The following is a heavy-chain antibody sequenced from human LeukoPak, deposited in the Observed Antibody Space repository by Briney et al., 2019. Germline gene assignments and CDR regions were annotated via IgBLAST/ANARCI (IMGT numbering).Heavy chain of an antibody. D-gene: IGHD3-22*01. J-gene: IGHJ4*02. CDR3: ARALASGSVAFDY. CDR1: GGSFSGYY. V-gene: IGHV4-34*01. CDR2: INHSGST. Sequence: SEPLSLTCGVYGGSFSGYYWSWIPQPPGKGLEWIGEINHSGSTNYNPPLKSRVTISIDTSKNQFSLKLSSVTAADTAVYYCARALASGSVAFDYSGQGALVTVSS.